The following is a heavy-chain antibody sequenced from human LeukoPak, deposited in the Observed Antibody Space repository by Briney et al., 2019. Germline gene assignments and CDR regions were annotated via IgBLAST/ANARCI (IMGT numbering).Heavy chain of an antibody. J-gene: IGHJ4*02. D-gene: IGHD1-26*01. CDR2: ISGSGGST. CDR3: AKDVPYSGSYGY. Sequence: GGSLRLSCAASGFTFSSYAMSWVRQAPGEGLEWVSAISGSGGSTYYADSVKGRFTISRDNSENTLYLQMNSLRAEDTAVYYCAKDVPYSGSYGYWGQGTLVTVSS. CDR1: GFTFSSYA. V-gene: IGHV3-23*01.